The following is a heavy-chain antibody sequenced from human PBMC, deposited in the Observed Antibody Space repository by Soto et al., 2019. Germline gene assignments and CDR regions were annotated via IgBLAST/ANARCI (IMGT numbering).Heavy chain of an antibody. V-gene: IGHV1-2*02. CDR1: GYTFTDYY. D-gene: IGHD2-2*01. CDR3: AIRTGQLAIISEFDGDWFFEV. Sequence: GASVKVSFKASGYTFTDYYIHWVRQAPGQGLEWVGWINPDSGGTNLAQRFQGRVTMTSDTSINTAYMELSSLRSDDTAVYYCAIRTGQLAIISEFDGDWFFEVWGRGTLVTVSS. CDR2: INPDSGGT. J-gene: IGHJ2*01.